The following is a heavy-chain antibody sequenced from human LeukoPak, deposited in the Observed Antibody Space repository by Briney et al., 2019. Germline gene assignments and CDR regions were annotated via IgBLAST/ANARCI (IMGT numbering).Heavy chain of an antibody. CDR3: ARAHYDFWSGPGSYYYYYRDV. J-gene: IGHJ6*03. CDR2: IYYSGST. V-gene: IGHV4-59*01. D-gene: IGHD3-3*01. Sequence: SETLSLTCSVSGGSISSYYWSWIRQPPGKGLEWIGYIYYSGSTNYNPSLKSRVTISVDTSKNQFSLKLSSVTAADTAVYYCARAHYDFWSGPGSYYYYYRDVWGKGTTVTVSS. CDR1: GGSISSYY.